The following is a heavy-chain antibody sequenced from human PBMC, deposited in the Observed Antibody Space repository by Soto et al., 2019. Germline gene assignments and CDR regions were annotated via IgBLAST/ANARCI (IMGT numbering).Heavy chain of an antibody. CDR3: ARGGLSDYYGMDV. CDR1: GFTFSSYN. D-gene: IGHD5-12*01. CDR2: ISSSSSYI. J-gene: IGHJ6*02. Sequence: EVQLVESGGGLVKPGGSLRLSCAASGFTFSSYNMKWVRQAPGKGLEWVSSISSSSSYIYYADSVKGRVTVSRDNARKSLFLQMNSLRAEDTAVYYCARGGLSDYYGMDVWGQGATVTVSS. V-gene: IGHV3-21*01.